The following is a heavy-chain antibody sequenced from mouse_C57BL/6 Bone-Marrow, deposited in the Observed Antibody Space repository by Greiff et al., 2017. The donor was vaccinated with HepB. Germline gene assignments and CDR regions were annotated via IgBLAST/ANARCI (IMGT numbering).Heavy chain of an antibody. CDR1: GYTFTSYW. CDR3: ARGSPSLFDY. V-gene: IGHV1-69*01. J-gene: IGHJ2*01. CDR2: IDPSDSYT. D-gene: IGHD6-2*01. Sequence: QVQLKQPGAELVMPGASVKLSCKASGYTFTSYWMHWVKQRPGQGLEWIGEIDPSDSYTNYNQKFKGKSTLTVDKSSSTAYMQLSSLTSEDSAVYYCARGSPSLFDYWGQGTTLTVSS.